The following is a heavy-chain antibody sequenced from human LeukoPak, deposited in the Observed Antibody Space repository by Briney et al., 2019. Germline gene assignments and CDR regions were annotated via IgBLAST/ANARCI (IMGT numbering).Heavy chain of an antibody. CDR3: ARAGDTAMVTLYYFDY. CDR1: GFTFSSYS. V-gene: IGHV3-48*04. CDR2: ISSSSSTI. J-gene: IGHJ4*02. D-gene: IGHD5-18*01. Sequence: GGSLRLSCAASGFTFSSYSLNWVRQAPGKGLEWVSYISSSSSTIYYADSVKGRFTISRDNAKNSLYLQMNSLRAEDTAVYYCARAGDTAMVTLYYFDYWGQGTLVTVSS.